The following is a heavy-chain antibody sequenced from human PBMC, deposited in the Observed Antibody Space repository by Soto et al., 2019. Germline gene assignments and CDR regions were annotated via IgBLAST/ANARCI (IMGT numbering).Heavy chain of an antibody. CDR1: GVTFSNSA. J-gene: IGHJ2*01. Sequence: PGGSLRLSCTASGVTFSNSAMTWVRQAPGKGLEWVSGISGRVNNTHYADSVKGRFTISRDSSKNTLYLQTNSLRVEDTAVYYCAKAPAAGYWYFDLWGRGTLVTVSS. V-gene: IGHV3-23*01. D-gene: IGHD6-13*01. CDR3: AKAPAAGYWYFDL. CDR2: ISGRVNNT.